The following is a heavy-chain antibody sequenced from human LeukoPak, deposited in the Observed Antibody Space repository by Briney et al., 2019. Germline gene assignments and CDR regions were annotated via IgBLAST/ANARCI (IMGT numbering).Heavy chain of an antibody. J-gene: IGHJ4*02. CDR1: GGSFSGYY. CDR3: ARGNSGSYYDFDY. Sequence: SETLSLTCAVYGGSFSGYYWSWIRQPPGKGLEWIGEINHSGSTNYNPSLKSRVTISVDTSKNQFSLKLSSVTAADTAVYYCARGNSGSYYDFDYWGQGTLVTVSS. CDR2: INHSGST. D-gene: IGHD1-26*01. V-gene: IGHV4-34*01.